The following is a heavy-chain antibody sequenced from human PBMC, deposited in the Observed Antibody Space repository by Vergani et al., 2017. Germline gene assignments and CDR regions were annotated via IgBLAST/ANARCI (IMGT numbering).Heavy chain of an antibody. Sequence: QLQLQESGPGLVKPSETLSLTCTVSGGSISSSSYYWGWIRQPPGKGLEWIGSIYYSGSTYYNPSLKSRVTISVDTSKNQFSLKLSSVTAADTAVYYCARGIGNIVVVPAAIHNWFDPWGQGTLVTVSS. CDR3: ARGIGNIVVVPAAIHNWFDP. V-gene: IGHV4-39*07. D-gene: IGHD2-2*01. CDR2: IYYSGST. CDR1: GGSISSSSYY. J-gene: IGHJ5*02.